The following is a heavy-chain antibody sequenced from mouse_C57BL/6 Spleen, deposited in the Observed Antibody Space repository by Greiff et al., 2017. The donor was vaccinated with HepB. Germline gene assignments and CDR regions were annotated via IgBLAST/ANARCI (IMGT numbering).Heavy chain of an antibody. D-gene: IGHD1-1*01. Sequence: EVQLQESGGGLVKPGGSLKLSCAASGFTFSSYAMSWVRQTPEKRLEWVATISDGGSYTYYPDNVKGRFTISRDNAKNNLYLQMSHLKSEDTAMYYCARGCYGSSYVGYAMDYWGQGTSVTVSS. J-gene: IGHJ4*01. V-gene: IGHV5-4*01. CDR3: ARGCYGSSYVGYAMDY. CDR1: GFTFSSYA. CDR2: ISDGGSYT.